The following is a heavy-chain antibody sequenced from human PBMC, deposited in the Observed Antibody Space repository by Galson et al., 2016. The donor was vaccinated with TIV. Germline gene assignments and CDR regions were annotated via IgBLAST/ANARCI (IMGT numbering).Heavy chain of an antibody. V-gene: IGHV5-51*01. CDR1: GYSFSSYW. CDR3: ARRKEMTTNRIDAFDL. J-gene: IGHJ3*01. D-gene: IGHD5-24*01. CDR2: IHPADSDT. Sequence: QSGAEVKKPGEPLKISCEGSGYSFSSYWIGWVRHKPGEGLEWIGIIHPADSDTRYSPSFRGQVTMSADKAINGAYLQWRTLKASDSAMYYCARRKEMTTNRIDAFDLWGQGTMVIVSS.